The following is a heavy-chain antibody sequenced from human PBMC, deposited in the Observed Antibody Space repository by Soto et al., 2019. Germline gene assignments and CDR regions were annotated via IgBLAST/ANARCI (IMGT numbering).Heavy chain of an antibody. CDR2: IYYSGST. D-gene: IGHD3-10*01. CDR3: ARQWVDYYGSGRYYGSSFDI. V-gene: IGHV4-59*08. J-gene: IGHJ3*02. Sequence: QVQLQESGPGLVKPSETLSLTCTVSGGSISSYYWSWIRQPPGKGLEWIGYIYYSGSTNYNPPLNSRVAISVDTSKYQFCRKLSSVSAADRDVYYCARQWVDYYGSGRYYGSSFDICVQATTVTVSS. CDR1: GGSISSYY.